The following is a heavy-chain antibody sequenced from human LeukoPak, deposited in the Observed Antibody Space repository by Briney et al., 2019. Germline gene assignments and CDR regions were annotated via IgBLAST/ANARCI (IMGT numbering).Heavy chain of an antibody. D-gene: IGHD2-15*01. J-gene: IGHJ4*02. Sequence: SETLTLTCTVSGDSINYYYWSWIRQSPGKGLEWIGYVYYNGSAKYNPSLKSRVTISVDMSKNQFSLKVSSVTAADTAVYYCARKGGHFDYWGQGTMVTVSS. CDR1: GDSINYYY. V-gene: IGHV4-59*01. CDR2: VYYNGSA. CDR3: ARKGGHFDY.